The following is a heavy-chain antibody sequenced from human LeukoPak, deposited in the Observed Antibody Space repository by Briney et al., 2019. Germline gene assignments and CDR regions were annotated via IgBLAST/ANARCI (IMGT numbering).Heavy chain of an antibody. V-gene: IGHV4-39*01. Sequence: PSETLSLTXTVSGGSIRSSSYYWGWIRQPPGKGLEWIGSMYYSGSTYHNPSLKSRVTISVDTSKNQFSLKLNSVTAADTAVYYCASIVATITGAFDIWGQGTMVTVSS. CDR1: GGSIRSSSYY. J-gene: IGHJ3*02. CDR3: ASIVATITGAFDI. CDR2: MYYSGST. D-gene: IGHD5-12*01.